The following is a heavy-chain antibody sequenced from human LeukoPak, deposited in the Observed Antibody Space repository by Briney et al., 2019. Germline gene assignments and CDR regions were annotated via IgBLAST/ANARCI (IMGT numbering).Heavy chain of an antibody. CDR2: IIPILGIA. CDR1: GGTFSSYT. J-gene: IGHJ3*02. V-gene: IGHV1-69*02. CDR3: ATAPPYYYDSSGYSMMTFDI. D-gene: IGHD3-22*01. Sequence: GASVKVSCKASGGTFSSYTISWVRQAPGQGREWMGRIIPILGIANYAQKFQGRVTITADKSTSTAYMELSSLRSEDTAVYYCATAPPYYYDSSGYSMMTFDIWGQGTMVTVSS.